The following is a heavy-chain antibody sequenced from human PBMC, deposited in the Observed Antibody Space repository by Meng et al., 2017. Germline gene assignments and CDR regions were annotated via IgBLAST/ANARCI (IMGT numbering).Heavy chain of an antibody. D-gene: IGHD2-2*01. CDR1: GFTFSSYG. V-gene: IGHV3-33*01. CDR2: IWYDGSNK. CDR3: ARDIYCSSTSCYAGGRGWFDP. J-gene: IGHJ5*02. Sequence: GESLKISCAASGFTFSSYGMHWVRQAPGKGLEWVAVIWYDGSNKYYADSVKGRFTISRDNSKNTLYLQMNSLRAEDTAVYYCARDIYCSSTSCYAGGRGWFDPWGQATLVTFSS.